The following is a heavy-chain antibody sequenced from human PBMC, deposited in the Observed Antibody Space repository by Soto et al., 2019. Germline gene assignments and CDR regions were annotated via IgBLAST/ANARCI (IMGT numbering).Heavy chain of an antibody. CDR2: IYWDDDK. J-gene: IGHJ4*02. D-gene: IGHD6-6*01. V-gene: IGHV2-5*02. CDR3: AHRRPYSNSPQYFFDY. Sequence: QITLKESGPTLVKPTQTLTLTCTFSGFSLSTSGVDVGWIRQPPGMALEWLAIIYWDDDKRYSPSLKSRLTITKATSKNQVVHTMTNTDPLDTATYYCAHRRPYSNSPQYFFDYWGQGTLVTVSS. CDR1: GFSLSTSGVD.